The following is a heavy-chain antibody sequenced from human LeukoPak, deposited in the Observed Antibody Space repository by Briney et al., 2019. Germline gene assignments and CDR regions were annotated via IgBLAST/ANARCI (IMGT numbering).Heavy chain of an antibody. D-gene: IGHD6-25*01. CDR2: ISYDGSNK. V-gene: IGHV3-30*03. J-gene: IGHJ4*02. CDR1: GFTFSSYG. CDR3: ARAAVMPRSPGRFFDY. Sequence: GGSLRLSCAASGFTFSSYGMHWVRQAPGKGLEWVAVISYDGSNKYYADSVKGRFTISRDNSKNTLYLQMNSLRAEDTAVYYCARAAVMPRSPGRFFDYWGQGTLVTVSS.